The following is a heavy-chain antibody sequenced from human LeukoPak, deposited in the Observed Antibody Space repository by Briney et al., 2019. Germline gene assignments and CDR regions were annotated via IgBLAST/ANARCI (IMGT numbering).Heavy chain of an antibody. D-gene: IGHD6-13*01. CDR3: ARIIAAAETGLDY. V-gene: IGHV1-69*05. Sequence: SVKVSCKASGGTFSSYAISWVRQAPGQGLEWMGGIIPIFGTANYAQKFQGRVTMTRNTSISTAYMELSSLRSEDTAVYYCARIIAAAETGLDYWGQGTLVTVSS. CDR2: IIPIFGTA. CDR1: GGTFSSYA. J-gene: IGHJ4*02.